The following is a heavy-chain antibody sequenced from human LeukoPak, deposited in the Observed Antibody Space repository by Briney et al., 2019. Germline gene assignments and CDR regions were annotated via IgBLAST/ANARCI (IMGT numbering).Heavy chain of an antibody. CDR2: IFLTGST. V-gene: IGHV4-38-2*02. CDR3: ARIVATRTRYYYYYYIGV. CDR1: SYSISSGYY. Sequence: SETLSLTCSVSSYSISSGYYWGWIRQTPGKGLEWIGNIFLTGSTYYNPPLESRVTISVDKSMNQFSLRLSSVTAADTAVYYCARIVATRTRYYYYYYIGVWGKGTTVTVSS. D-gene: IGHD5-12*01. J-gene: IGHJ6*03.